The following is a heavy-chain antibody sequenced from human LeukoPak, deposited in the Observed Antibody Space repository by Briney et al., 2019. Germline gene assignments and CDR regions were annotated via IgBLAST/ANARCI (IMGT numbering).Heavy chain of an antibody. J-gene: IGHJ6*02. Sequence: GGSLRLSCAASGFTFSSYGMHWVRQAPGKGLEWVAVISYDGSNKYYADSVKGRFTISRDNSKNTLYLQMNSLRAEDTAVYYCARDRYDLLTGSTSSFYYGMDVWGQGTSVTVYS. CDR3: ARDRYDLLTGSTSSFYYGMDV. V-gene: IGHV3-30*03. CDR1: GFTFSSYG. D-gene: IGHD3-9*01. CDR2: ISYDGSNK.